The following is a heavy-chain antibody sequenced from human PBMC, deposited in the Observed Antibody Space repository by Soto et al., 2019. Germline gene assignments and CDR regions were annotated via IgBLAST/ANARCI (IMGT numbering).Heavy chain of an antibody. D-gene: IGHD2-21*02. V-gene: IGHV4-59*01. CDR2: MYNTGST. J-gene: IGHJ6*02. CDR3: GRDLWGYCGTDCYPLDV. Sequence: SETLSLTCPFSGGSISGYYWIWIRQPPGKGLEWIGYMYNTGSTVYNPSFKSRVTISVDTSKNQFSLKLNSVTAADTAVYYCGRDLWGYCGTDCYPLDVWGQGTTVTVSS. CDR1: GGSISGYY.